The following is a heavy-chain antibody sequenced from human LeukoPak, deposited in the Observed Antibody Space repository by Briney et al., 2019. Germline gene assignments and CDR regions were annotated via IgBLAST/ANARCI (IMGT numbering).Heavy chain of an antibody. D-gene: IGHD3-22*01. CDR2: ISGSGGST. CDR1: GFTFSSYA. CDR3: AKSFLGDRSGYLYYFDY. J-gene: IGHJ4*02. V-gene: IGHV3-23*01. Sequence: GGSLRLSCAASGFTFSSYAMSWVRQAPGKGLEWVSAISGSGGSTYYADSVKGRFTISRDNSKNTLYLQMNSLRAEDTAVYYCAKSFLGDRSGYLYYFDYWGQGTLVTVSS.